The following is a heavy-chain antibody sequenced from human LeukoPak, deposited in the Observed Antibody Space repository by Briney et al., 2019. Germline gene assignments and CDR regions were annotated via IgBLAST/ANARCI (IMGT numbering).Heavy chain of an antibody. J-gene: IGHJ4*02. CDR1: GYTFTGYY. V-gene: IGHV1-2*02. CDR3: ARDWSGIDY. CDR2: INPNSGGT. Sequence: ASVKVSCKASGYTFTGYYMHWVRQAPGQGLEWMGWINPNSGGTNYAQKFQGRVTMTRDMFTSTVYMELSSLRSEDTAVYYCARDWSGIDYWGQGTLVTVSS.